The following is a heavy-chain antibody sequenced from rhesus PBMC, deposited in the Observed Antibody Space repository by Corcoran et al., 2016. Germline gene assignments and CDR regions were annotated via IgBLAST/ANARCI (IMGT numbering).Heavy chain of an antibody. CDR2: ISNGGGRT. J-gene: IGHJ5-2*02. CDR3: ARGSLDV. Sequence: EVPLVESGGGLAKPGGSLRLSCAASGFTFRDYYMPWVRQASGKGREGDSRISNGGGRTWDADAVKGRFTISRENAKNTLYLQMNSLRAEDTAVYYGARGSLDVWGRGVLVTVSS. CDR1: GFTFRDYY. V-gene: IGHV3-59*01.